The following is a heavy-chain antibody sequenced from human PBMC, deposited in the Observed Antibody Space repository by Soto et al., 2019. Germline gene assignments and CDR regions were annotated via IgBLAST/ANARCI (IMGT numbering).Heavy chain of an antibody. D-gene: IGHD3-22*01. V-gene: IGHV1-18*01. CDR3: ARDSFYYDSSGYEVDDAFDI. J-gene: IGHJ3*02. Sequence: XSVKVSCTASGYPFTSYGIIWVRQAPGQGLEWMGWISAYNGNTNYAQKLQGRVTMTTDTSTSTAYMELRSLRSDDTAVYYCARDSFYYDSSGYEVDDAFDIWGQGTMVTVSS. CDR1: GYPFTSYG. CDR2: ISAYNGNT.